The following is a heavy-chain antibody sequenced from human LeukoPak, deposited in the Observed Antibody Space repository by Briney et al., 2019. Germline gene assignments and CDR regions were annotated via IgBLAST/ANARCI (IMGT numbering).Heavy chain of an antibody. Sequence: GGALRLSCAASGFTFSRYSMNWVREALGKGLEWVSYISSSSNAIYYSDSVKGRFTISRDNDKNSLYLQMNSLRAEDTAVYYCARDKALTGYNWFGPWGQGALVTV. D-gene: IGHD3-9*01. CDR3: ARDKALTGYNWFGP. CDR2: ISSSSNAI. CDR1: GFTFSRYS. J-gene: IGHJ5*02. V-gene: IGHV3-48*01.